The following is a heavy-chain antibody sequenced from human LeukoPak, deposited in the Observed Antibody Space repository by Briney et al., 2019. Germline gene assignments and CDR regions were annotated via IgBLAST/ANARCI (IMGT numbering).Heavy chain of an antibody. CDR3: AARYSRSSVGY. Sequence: PGGSLRLSCAASGFTFSDYYVSWIRQAPGKGLEWVSYISSSGSAIYYADSVKGRFTISRDNAKNSLYLQMNSLRAEDTAVYYCAARYSRSSVGYWGQGTLVTVSS. CDR2: ISSSGSAI. V-gene: IGHV3-11*04. D-gene: IGHD6-6*01. CDR1: GFTFSDYY. J-gene: IGHJ4*02.